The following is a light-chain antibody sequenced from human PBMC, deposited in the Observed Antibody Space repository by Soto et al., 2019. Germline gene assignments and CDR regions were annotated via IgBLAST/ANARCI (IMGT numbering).Light chain of an antibody. CDR1: SSNIGADFD. CDR3: SSYAGSSNV. Sequence: QSVLTQPPSISGAPGQRVTISCSGSSSNIGADFDVHWYQQLPGTAPKVLTHHDGDRPSGVPDRFSWSRSGTSASLTISGLRPEDEADYYCSSYAGSSNVFGTGTKLTVL. CDR2: HDG. V-gene: IGLV1-40*01. J-gene: IGLJ1*01.